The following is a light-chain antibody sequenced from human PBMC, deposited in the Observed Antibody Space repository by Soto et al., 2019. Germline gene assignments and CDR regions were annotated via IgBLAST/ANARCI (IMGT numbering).Light chain of an antibody. CDR2: AAS. CDR1: QGISTY. J-gene: IGKJ1*01. CDR3: QQSYSTTWT. V-gene: IGKV1-39*01. Sequence: DIQMTQSPHSLSASVGDRVTITCRASQGISTYLNCYQQKPGKAPKLLIYAASSSQSGVPSRFSGSGSETDFTLTISSLQPEDFATYSCQQSYSTTWTFGQGTKV.